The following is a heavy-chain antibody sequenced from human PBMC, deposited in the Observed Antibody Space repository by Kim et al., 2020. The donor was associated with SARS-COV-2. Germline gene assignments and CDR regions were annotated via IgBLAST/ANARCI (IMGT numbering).Heavy chain of an antibody. D-gene: IGHD2-21*02. V-gene: IGHV3-74*01. CDR2: INSDGSST. CDR3: ARAFGVTAVGDY. Sequence: GGSLRLSCAASGFTFSSYWMHWVRQAPGKGLVWVSRINSDGSSTSYADSVKGRFTISRDNAKNTLYLQMNSLRAEDTAVYYCARAFGVTAVGDYWGQGTLVTVSS. CDR1: GFTFSSYW. J-gene: IGHJ4*02.